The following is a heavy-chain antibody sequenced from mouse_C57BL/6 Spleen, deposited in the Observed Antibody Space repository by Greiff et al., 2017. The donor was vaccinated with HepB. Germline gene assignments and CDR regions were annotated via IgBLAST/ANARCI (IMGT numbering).Heavy chain of an antibody. CDR2: ISSGSSTI. J-gene: IGHJ4*01. Sequence: EVQVVESGGGLVKPGGSLKLSCAASGFTFSDYGMHWVRQAPEKGLEWVAYISSGSSTIYYADTVKGRFTISRDNAKNTLFLQMTSLRSEDTAMYYCARRGDYYGSSYSYYAMDYWGQGTSVTVSS. V-gene: IGHV5-17*01. D-gene: IGHD1-1*01. CDR1: GFTFSDYG. CDR3: ARRGDYYGSSYSYYAMDY.